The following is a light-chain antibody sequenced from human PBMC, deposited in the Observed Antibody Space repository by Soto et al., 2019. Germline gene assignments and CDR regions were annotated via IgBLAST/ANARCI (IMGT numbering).Light chain of an antibody. CDR3: QQFNSYPIT. CDR2: DAS. Sequence: DIQMTQSPSTLSASVGERVTITCRASQSISSWLAWYQQKPGKVPQLLIYDASNLESGVPSRFSGSGSGTEFTLTISSLQPDDFATYYCQQFNSYPITFGQGTRLENK. J-gene: IGKJ5*01. V-gene: IGKV1-5*01. CDR1: QSISSW.